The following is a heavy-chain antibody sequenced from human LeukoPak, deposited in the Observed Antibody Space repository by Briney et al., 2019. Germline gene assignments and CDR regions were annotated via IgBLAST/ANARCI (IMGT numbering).Heavy chain of an antibody. V-gene: IGHV1-2*02. Sequence: GASVKVSCKASGYTFTGYYMHWVRQAPGQGLEWMGWIDPNTGATNFAQKFQGRVTMTRDTSISTAYMELSRLRSDDTAVYYCARARPTYYYGSGSYDYWGQGTLVTVSS. CDR3: ARARPTYYYGSGSYDY. J-gene: IGHJ4*02. CDR1: GYTFTGYY. CDR2: IDPNTGAT. D-gene: IGHD3-10*01.